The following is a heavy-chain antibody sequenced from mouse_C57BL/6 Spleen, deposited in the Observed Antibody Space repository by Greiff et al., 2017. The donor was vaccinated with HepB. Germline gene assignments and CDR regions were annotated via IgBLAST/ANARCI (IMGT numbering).Heavy chain of an antibody. Sequence: VQLQQSGAELVKPGASVKLSCKASGYTFTSYWMHWVKQRPGQGLEWIGMIHPNSGSTNYNEKFKSKATLTVDKSSSTAYMQLSSLTYEDSAVYYCARNDYDAWFAYWGQGTLVTVSA. CDR3: ARNDYDAWFAY. CDR2: IHPNSGST. D-gene: IGHD2-4*01. CDR1: GYTFTSYW. V-gene: IGHV1-64*01. J-gene: IGHJ3*01.